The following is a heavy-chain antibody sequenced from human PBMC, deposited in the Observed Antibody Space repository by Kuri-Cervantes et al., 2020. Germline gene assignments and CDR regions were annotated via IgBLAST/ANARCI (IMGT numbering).Heavy chain of an antibody. V-gene: IGHV4-38-2*01. J-gene: IGHJ6*03. CDR1: DSSITSGYY. Sequence: ESLKISCAVVDSSITSGYYWGWIRQPPGKGLEWIGSIYYSGSTYYNPSLKSRVTISVDTSKNQFSLKLSSVTAADTAVYYCARPYYYYYMDVWGKGTTVTVSS. CDR2: IYYSGST. CDR3: ARPYYYYYMDV.